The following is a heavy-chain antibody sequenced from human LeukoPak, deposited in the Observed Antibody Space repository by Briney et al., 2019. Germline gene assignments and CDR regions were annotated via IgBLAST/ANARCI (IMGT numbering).Heavy chain of an antibody. CDR2: IIPIFGTA. CDR3: ASPPSRLYCSSTSCPFDC. J-gene: IGHJ4*02. D-gene: IGHD2-2*01. V-gene: IGHV1-69*13. CDR1: GGTFSSYA. Sequence: SVKVSCKASGGTFSSYAISWVRQAPGQGLEWMGGIIPIFGTANYAQKFQGRVTITADESTSTAYMELSSLRSEDTAVYYCASPPSRLYCSSTSCPFDCWGQGTLVTVSS.